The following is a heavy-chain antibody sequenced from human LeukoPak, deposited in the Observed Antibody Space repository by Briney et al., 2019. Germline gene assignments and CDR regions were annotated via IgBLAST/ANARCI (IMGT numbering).Heavy chain of an antibody. J-gene: IGHJ4*02. CDR3: AGMYYDILTGQSDY. CDR2: IYTSGST. V-gene: IGHV4-4*07. CDR1: GGSISSHY. Sequence: SETLSLTCTVSGGSISSHYWSWIRQPAGKGLEWIGRIYTSGSTNYNPSLKSRVTMSVDTSKNQFSLKLSSVTAADTAVYYCAGMYYDILTGQSDYWGQGTLVTVSS. D-gene: IGHD3-9*01.